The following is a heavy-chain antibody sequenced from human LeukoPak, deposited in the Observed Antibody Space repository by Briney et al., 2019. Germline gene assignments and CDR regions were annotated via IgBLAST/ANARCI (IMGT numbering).Heavy chain of an antibody. V-gene: IGHV3-30-3*01. Sequence: GGSVTLLCAPSGFTFNIYTMHWARHAPGKGLEWLSYISYDGSDKLYADSVKGRFTISRDNSKNTLYLQLDSLRPEDTAVYYCARDLLVSYGELRFWGQGTLVTVSS. D-gene: IGHD3-10*01. CDR2: ISYDGSDK. CDR3: ARDLLVSYGELRF. CDR1: GFTFNIYT. J-gene: IGHJ1*01.